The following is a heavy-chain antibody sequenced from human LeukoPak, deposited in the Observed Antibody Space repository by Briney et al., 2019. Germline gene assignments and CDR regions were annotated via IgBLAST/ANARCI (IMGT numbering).Heavy chain of an antibody. Sequence: SEILSLTCSVSGGSITTSYWSWIRQPAGKGLEWIGRVYSGGTTTYNPSLKSRVTMSFDTSNNQFSLKVTSVTAADTAVYYCATKHLWSDGFDIWGQGTVVTVSS. J-gene: IGHJ3*02. V-gene: IGHV4-4*07. CDR1: GGSITTSY. CDR3: ATKHLWSDGFDI. D-gene: IGHD2-8*02. CDR2: VYSGGTT.